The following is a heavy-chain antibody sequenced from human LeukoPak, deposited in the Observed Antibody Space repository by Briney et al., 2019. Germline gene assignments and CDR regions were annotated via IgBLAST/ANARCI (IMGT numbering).Heavy chain of an antibody. CDR1: GFTFSNFA. D-gene: IGHD4-23*01. V-gene: IGHV3-30-3*01. J-gene: IGHJ4*02. Sequence: GGSLRLSCAASGFTFSNFAVHWVRQAPGKGREWVAIISYDGSNKYCADSVKGRFTISRDNSKNTLYLQMNTLRPEDTAVYYCARDPSLGATVVTLDYWGQGTLVTVSS. CDR2: ISYDGSNK. CDR3: ARDPSLGATVVTLDY.